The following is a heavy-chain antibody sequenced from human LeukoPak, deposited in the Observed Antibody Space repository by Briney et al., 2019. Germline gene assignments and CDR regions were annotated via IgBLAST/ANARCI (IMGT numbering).Heavy chain of an antibody. CDR3: ARSSGGYYFDY. V-gene: IGHV1-46*01. CDR2: INPSGGST. D-gene: IGHD6-19*01. Sequence: ASVKVSCKASGYTFTSYYMHWVRQAPGQGLEWMGIINPSGGSTSYAQKFQCRVTMTRDTSTSTVYMELSSLRSEDTAVYYCARSSGGYYFDYWGQGTLVTVSS. CDR1: GYTFTSYY. J-gene: IGHJ4*02.